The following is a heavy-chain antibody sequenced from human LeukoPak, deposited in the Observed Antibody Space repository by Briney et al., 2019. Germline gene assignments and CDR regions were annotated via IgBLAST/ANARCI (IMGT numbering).Heavy chain of an antibody. D-gene: IGHD2-2*01. J-gene: IGHJ4*02. Sequence: PGGSLRLSCAASGFTFSNYWMHWVRQAPGKGLVWVSRINSDGSGRNYADSVKGRFTISRDNAKNTLYLQMNSLRAEDTAVYYCAKDQTPYCSSTSCSSFDYWGQGTLVTVSS. CDR1: GFTFSNYW. CDR3: AKDQTPYCSSTSCSSFDY. CDR2: INSDGSGR. V-gene: IGHV3-74*01.